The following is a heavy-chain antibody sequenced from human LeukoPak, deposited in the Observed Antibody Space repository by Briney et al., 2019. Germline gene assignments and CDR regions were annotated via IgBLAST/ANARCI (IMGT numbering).Heavy chain of an antibody. J-gene: IGHJ4*02. D-gene: IGHD5-12*01. CDR2: INPNSGGT. Sequence: ASVKVSCKASGYTFTGYYMHWVRQAPGQGLEWMGRINPNSGGTNYAQKFQGRVTMTRDTFISTAYMELSRLRSDDTAVYYCARDSSGYDPTFDYWGQGTLVTVSS. CDR1: GYTFTGYY. CDR3: ARDSSGYDPTFDY. V-gene: IGHV1-2*06.